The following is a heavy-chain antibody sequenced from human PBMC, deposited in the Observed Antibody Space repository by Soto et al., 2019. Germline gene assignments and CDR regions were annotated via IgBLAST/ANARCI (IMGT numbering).Heavy chain of an antibody. CDR1: GGSISSGGYY. CDR3: ARETYYYDSSGYYLGVYWFDP. V-gene: IGHV4-31*03. D-gene: IGHD3-22*01. J-gene: IGHJ5*02. CDR2: IYYSGST. Sequence: SETLSLTCTVSGGSISSGGYYWSWIRQHPGKGLEWIGYIYYSGSTYYNPSLKSRVTISVDTSKNQFSLKLSSVTAADTAVYYCARETYYYDSSGYYLGVYWFDPWGQGTLVTVPQ.